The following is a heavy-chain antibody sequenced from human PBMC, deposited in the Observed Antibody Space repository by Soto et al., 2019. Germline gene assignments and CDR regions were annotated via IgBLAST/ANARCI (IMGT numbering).Heavy chain of an antibody. J-gene: IGHJ4*02. D-gene: IGHD2-15*01. CDR2: ISGGGGNT. Sequence: EVKVLESGGGLVQPGGSLRLSCAASGFTFSNYAMSWVRQAPGKGLEWVSTISGGGGNTYYAGSVKGRFTISRDNSKNTLYQQMNSLRAEDTAIFYCAKDKCSGGSCSWYYFDYWGQGTLVSVSS. CDR3: AKDKCSGGSCSWYYFDY. V-gene: IGHV3-23*01. CDR1: GFTFSNYA.